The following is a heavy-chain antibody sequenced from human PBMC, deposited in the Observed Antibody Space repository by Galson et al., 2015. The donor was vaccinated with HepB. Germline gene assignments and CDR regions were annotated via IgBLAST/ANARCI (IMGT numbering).Heavy chain of an antibody. D-gene: IGHD3-3*01. V-gene: IGHV1-24*01. CDR3: ALQPYDSITTGTPKKGLVDYYYGMDV. CDR2: FDPEDGET. Sequence: SVKVSCKVSGYTLTELSMHWVRQAPGKGLEWMGGFDPEDGETIYAQKFQGRVTMTEDTSTDTAYMELSSLRSEDTAVYYCALQPYDSITTGTPKKGLVDYYYGMDVWGQGTTVTVSS. CDR1: GYTLTELS. J-gene: IGHJ6*02.